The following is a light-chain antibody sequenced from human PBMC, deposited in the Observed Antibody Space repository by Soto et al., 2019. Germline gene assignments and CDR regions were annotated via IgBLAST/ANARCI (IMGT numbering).Light chain of an antibody. Sequence: EFVLTQSPGTLSLSPGERATLSCRASQSVSSSSLAWYQQKPGQAPRLLIYGASSRATGIPDRFSGSGSGTDFTLTISRLEPEDFAVYYCQQYGSSPLTFGGGTKVEIK. V-gene: IGKV3-20*01. CDR3: QQYGSSPLT. CDR2: GAS. J-gene: IGKJ4*01. CDR1: QSVSSSS.